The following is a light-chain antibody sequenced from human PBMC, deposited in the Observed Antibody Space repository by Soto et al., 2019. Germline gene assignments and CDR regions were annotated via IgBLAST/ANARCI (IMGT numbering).Light chain of an antibody. Sequence: LKQSPVTLSLSPGERATVSCRASQSVSNYLAWYQQKPGQAPRLLIYDSSDRATGIPARFSGSGSGTDFTLTITSLEPEDFGVYYCQQRSNWPLTFGGGTKVDIK. CDR2: DSS. CDR1: QSVSNY. J-gene: IGKJ4*01. V-gene: IGKV3-11*01. CDR3: QQRSNWPLT.